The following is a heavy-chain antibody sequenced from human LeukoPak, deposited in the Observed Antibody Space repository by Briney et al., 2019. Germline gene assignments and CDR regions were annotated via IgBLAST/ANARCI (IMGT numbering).Heavy chain of an antibody. V-gene: IGHV3-7*01. CDR1: GFTFNYYW. CDR3: ARDAWGVDY. Sequence: PGGSLRLSCAASGFTFNYYWMSWVRQAPGKGLEWVANIKKDGSEKYYVDSVKGRFTISRDNAQNSLFLQMNSLRADDTAVYYCARDAWGVDYWGQGTLVTVSS. D-gene: IGHD7-27*01. CDR2: IKKDGSEK. J-gene: IGHJ4*02.